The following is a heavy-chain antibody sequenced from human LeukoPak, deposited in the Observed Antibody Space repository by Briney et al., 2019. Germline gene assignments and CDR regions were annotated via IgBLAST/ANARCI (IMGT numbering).Heavy chain of an antibody. CDR3: ARDLVRGVIDY. Sequence: SLRLSCAASGFTFSSYGMHWVRQAPGKGLEWVAVIWYDGSNKYYADSVKGRFTISRDNSKNTLYLQMNSLRAEDTAVYYCARDLVRGVIDYWGQGTLVTVSS. V-gene: IGHV3-33*01. CDR2: IWYDGSNK. D-gene: IGHD3-10*01. CDR1: GFTFSSYG. J-gene: IGHJ4*02.